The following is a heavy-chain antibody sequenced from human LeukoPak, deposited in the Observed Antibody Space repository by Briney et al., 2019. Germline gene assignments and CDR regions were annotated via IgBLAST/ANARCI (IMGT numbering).Heavy chain of an antibody. V-gene: IGHV3-30-3*01. CDR3: ATTVVTRFDY. CDR2: ISYDGSNK. CDR1: GFTFSSYA. D-gene: IGHD4-23*01. Sequence: GGSLRLSCAASGFTFSSYAMRWVRQAPGKGLEWVAVISYDGSNKYYADSVKGRFTISRDNSKNTLYLQMNSLRAEDTAVYYCATTVVTRFDYWGQGTLVTVSS. J-gene: IGHJ4*02.